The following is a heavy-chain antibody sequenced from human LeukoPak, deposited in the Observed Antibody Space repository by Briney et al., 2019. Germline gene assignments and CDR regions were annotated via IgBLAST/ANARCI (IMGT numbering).Heavy chain of an antibody. J-gene: IGHJ4*02. V-gene: IGHV3-7*01. CDR2: MNHDGSDQ. CDR3: ARAAVYCSSSTCRTNFDS. D-gene: IGHD2-2*01. CDR1: GFTFRNSY. Sequence: GGSLRLSCAASGFTFRNSYMSWVRQAPGKGLEWVAYMNHDGSDQSHVDSVRGRFTISRDNAKNSLYLQMNSLRVEDTAVYYCARAAVYCSSSTCRTNFDSWGQGTLVTVSS.